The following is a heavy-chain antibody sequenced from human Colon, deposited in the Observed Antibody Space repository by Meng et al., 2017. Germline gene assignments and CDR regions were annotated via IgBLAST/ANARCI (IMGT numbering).Heavy chain of an antibody. CDR2: IYTSGST. Sequence: SETLSLTCTVSGDSISSGSYFWSWIRQPAGKGLEWIGLIYTSGSTNYNPSLESPVTISVDTSRNQFTLKLISVTAADTAVYYCARAVVRGVDADAFDIWGQGTGVT. J-gene: IGHJ3*02. V-gene: IGHV4-61*02. CDR1: GDSISSGSYF. CDR3: ARAVVRGVDADAFDI. D-gene: IGHD3-10*01.